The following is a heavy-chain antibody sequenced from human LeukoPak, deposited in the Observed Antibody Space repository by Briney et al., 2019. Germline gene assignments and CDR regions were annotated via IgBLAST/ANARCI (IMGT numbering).Heavy chain of an antibody. D-gene: IGHD3-10*01. CDR3: ARDLPSPWFGYDY. J-gene: IGHJ4*02. CDR2: IYSGGST. V-gene: IGHV3-53*01. CDR1: GFTVSSNY. Sequence: GGSLRLSCAASGFTVSSNYMNWVRQAPGKGLEWVSVIYSGGSTYYADSVRGRFTTSRDNSKNTLYLQMNSLRAEDTAVYYCARDLPSPWFGYDYWGQGTLVTVSS.